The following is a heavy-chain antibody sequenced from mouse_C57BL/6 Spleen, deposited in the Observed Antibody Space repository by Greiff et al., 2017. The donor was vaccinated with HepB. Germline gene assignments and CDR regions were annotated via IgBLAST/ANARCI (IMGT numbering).Heavy chain of an antibody. Sequence: QVQLKQSGAELVKPGASVKLSCKASGYTFTSYWMHWVKQRPGQGLEWIGMIHPNSGSTNYNEKFKSKATLTVDKSSSTAYMQLSSLTSEDSAVYYCANYGSSHFDYWGQGTTLTVSS. V-gene: IGHV1-64*01. D-gene: IGHD1-1*01. J-gene: IGHJ2*01. CDR1: GYTFTSYW. CDR2: IHPNSGST. CDR3: ANYGSSHFDY.